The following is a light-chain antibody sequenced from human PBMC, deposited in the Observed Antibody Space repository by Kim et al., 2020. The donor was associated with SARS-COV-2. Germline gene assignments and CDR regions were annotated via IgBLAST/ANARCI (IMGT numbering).Light chain of an antibody. CDR3: CSYAGLNNIYI. CDR2: DVT. V-gene: IGLV2-8*01. Sequence: QSALTQPPSASGSPGQSVTISCTGTSRDIGSYNDVSWYQQHPGKAPKVMIYDVTKRPSGVPNRFSGSKSGNTASLTVSNLQAEDEADYYCCSYAGLNNIYIFGGGTSLTVL. J-gene: IGLJ2*01. CDR1: SRDIGSYND.